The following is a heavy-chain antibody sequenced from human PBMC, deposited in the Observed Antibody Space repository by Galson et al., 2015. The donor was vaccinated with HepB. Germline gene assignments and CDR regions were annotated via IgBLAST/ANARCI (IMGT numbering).Heavy chain of an antibody. CDR1: GFTFSNYG. V-gene: IGHV3-33*01. CDR2: IWFDGSSK. D-gene: IGHD1-1*01. CDR3: ARIPTRTSTTYYYYHMDV. Sequence: SLRLSCAASGFTFSNYGMHWVRQAPGKGLEWVAVIWFDGSSKFYVDSVKGRFTISRDNFKNTLYLQMSRLRAEDTAVYYCARIPTRTSTTYYYYHMDVWGQGTAVTVS. J-gene: IGHJ6*02.